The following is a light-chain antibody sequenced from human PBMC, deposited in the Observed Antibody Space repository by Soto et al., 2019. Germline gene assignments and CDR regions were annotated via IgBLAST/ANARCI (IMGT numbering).Light chain of an antibody. Sequence: QSVLTQPPSLSEAPRQRVTISCSGSRSNIGENAVNWYQQFPGKAPKLLIYYDDLLPSGVSDRFSGSKSGTSASLAISGLPSEDAAAYYSAAWDNSLNGWVFGGGTKLTVL. CDR1: RSNIGENA. V-gene: IGLV1-36*01. CDR2: YDD. CDR3: AAWDNSLNGWV. J-gene: IGLJ3*02.